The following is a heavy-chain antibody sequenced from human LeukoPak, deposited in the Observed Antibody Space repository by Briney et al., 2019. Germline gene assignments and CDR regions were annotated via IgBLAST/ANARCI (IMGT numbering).Heavy chain of an antibody. CDR3: ARAGSSSFLTDY. V-gene: IGHV3-21*01. CDR2: ISSSSSYI. Sequence: GGSLRLSCAASGFTFSSYSMNWVRQAPGKGLEWVSPISSSSSYIHYADSVKGRFTISRDNAKNSLYLQMNSLRAEDTAVYYCARAGSSSFLTDYWGQGTLVTVSS. CDR1: GFTFSSYS. J-gene: IGHJ4*02. D-gene: IGHD6-6*01.